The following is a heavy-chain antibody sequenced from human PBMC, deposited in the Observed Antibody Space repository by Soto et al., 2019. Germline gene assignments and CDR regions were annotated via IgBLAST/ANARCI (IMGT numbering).Heavy chain of an antibody. CDR1: GFTFSHVW. V-gene: IGHV3-15*01. J-gene: IGHJ3*02. D-gene: IGHD2-2*01. Sequence: LRLSFAASGFTFSHVWMSWVRQAPGKGLEWVGRIKRKIDGETIDYAAPVKGRFTISRDDSKDTLYLQMNSLKTEDTAVYYCATEASCSSTNCSRAFDIWGQGTVVTVSS. CDR3: ATEASCSSTNCSRAFDI. CDR2: IKRKIDGETI.